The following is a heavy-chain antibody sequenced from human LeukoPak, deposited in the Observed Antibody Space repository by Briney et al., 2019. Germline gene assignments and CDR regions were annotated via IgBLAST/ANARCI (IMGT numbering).Heavy chain of an antibody. D-gene: IGHD4-23*01. CDR2: IYYSGST. CDR3: AREMGVVTAHGIDV. CDR1: GVSISSISSNNYH. V-gene: IGHV4-39*02. Sequence: PSETLSLTCIVSGVSISSISSNNYHWGWIRQPPGKGLEWIGSIYYSGSTYYNPSLKGRVTISVDTSKNQFSLKLSSVTAADTALYYCAREMGVVTAHGIDVWGQGTTVTVSS. J-gene: IGHJ6*02.